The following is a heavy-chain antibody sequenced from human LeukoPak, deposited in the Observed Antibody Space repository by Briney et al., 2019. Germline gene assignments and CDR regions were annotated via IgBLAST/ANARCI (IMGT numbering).Heavy chain of an antibody. J-gene: IGHJ4*02. D-gene: IGHD3-10*01. CDR2: IFNTGNT. CDR3: ASRPADTTWYGVFDY. V-gene: IGHV4-59*11. Sequence: KPSETLSLTCSVSGGSINGHYWSWIRQPPGKRLEWIGYIFNTGNTNYNPSLASRVTMSVDTSRAQFFLRLSPVTAADTAIYYCASRPADTTWYGVFDYWSQGTLVTVSS. CDR1: GGSINGHY.